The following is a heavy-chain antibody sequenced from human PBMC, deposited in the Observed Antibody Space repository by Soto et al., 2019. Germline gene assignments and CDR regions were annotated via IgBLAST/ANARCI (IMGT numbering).Heavy chain of an antibody. CDR1: GFTFTSSA. CDR3: GVRYTAMVPYYYYGMDV. CDR2: IVVGSGNT. D-gene: IGHD5-18*01. V-gene: IGHV1-58*01. Sequence: SVKVSCKASGFTFTSSAVQWVRQARGQRLEWIGWIVVGSGNTNYAQKFQERVTITRDMSTSTAYMELSSLRSEDTAVYYCGVRYTAMVPYYYYGMDVWGQGTTVTVSS. J-gene: IGHJ6*02.